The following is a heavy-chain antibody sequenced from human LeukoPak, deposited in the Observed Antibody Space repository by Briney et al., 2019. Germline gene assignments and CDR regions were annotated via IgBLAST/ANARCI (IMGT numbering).Heavy chain of an antibody. CDR2: ISAYNGNT. CDR1: GYTFTSYG. Sequence: ASVKVSCKASGYTFTSYGISWVRQAPGQGLEWMGWISAYNGNTNYAQKLQGRVTMTTDTSTSTAYMELRSLRSDDTAVYYCARDLSSWVTTGQNLDYWGQGTLVTVSS. J-gene: IGHJ4*02. CDR3: ARDLSSWVTTGQNLDY. D-gene: IGHD4-17*01. V-gene: IGHV1-18*01.